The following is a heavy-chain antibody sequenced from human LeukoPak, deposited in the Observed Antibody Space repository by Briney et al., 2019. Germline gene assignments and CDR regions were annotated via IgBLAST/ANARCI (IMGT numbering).Heavy chain of an antibody. D-gene: IGHD6-19*01. CDR2: IYSGGST. V-gene: IGHV3-53*01. Sequence: GGSLRLSCAASGFTVSSNYMSWVRQAPGKGLEWVSVIYSGGSTYYADSVKGRFTISRDNSKNTLYLQMNSLRAEDTAVYYRARESAGTAFDIWGQGTMVTVSS. CDR3: ARESAGTAFDI. J-gene: IGHJ3*02. CDR1: GFTVSSNY.